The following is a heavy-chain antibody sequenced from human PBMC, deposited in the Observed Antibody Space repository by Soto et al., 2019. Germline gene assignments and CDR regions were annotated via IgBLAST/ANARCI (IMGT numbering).Heavy chain of an antibody. V-gene: IGHV2-70*11. CDR1: GFSLSTSGMF. D-gene: IGHD3-3*01. Sequence: SGPNAVKPTQTLTLTCTFSGFSLSTSGMFVSWIRQPPGKALEWLARIDWGDDKYYSTSLKTRLTISKDTSKNQVVLTMTNMDPVDTATYYCALSPIFGVVIRYFDDWGQGTLVTVAS. CDR3: ALSPIFGVVIRYFDD. CDR2: IDWGDDK. J-gene: IGHJ4*02.